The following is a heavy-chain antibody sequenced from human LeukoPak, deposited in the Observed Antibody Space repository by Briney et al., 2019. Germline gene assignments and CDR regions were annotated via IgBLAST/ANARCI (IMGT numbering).Heavy chain of an antibody. CDR2: IKTDGSST. CDR1: GFTFSTYW. CDR3: ARDRGYTQDY. D-gene: IGHD5-12*01. J-gene: IGHJ4*02. Sequence: GGALRLSCAASGFTFSTYWMHWVRQAPGKGLVWVSHIKTDGSSTTYADSVKGRFTISRDNAKNTLYLQMNSLRAEDTAVYYCARDRGYTQDYWGQGTLVTVSS. V-gene: IGHV3-74*01.